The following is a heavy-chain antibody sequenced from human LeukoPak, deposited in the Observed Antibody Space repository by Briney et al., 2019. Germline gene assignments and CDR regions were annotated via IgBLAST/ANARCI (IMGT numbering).Heavy chain of an antibody. J-gene: IGHJ4*02. CDR3: ARELGEGYCTNGVCGFDY. CDR2: IIPIFGTA. Sequence: ASVKVSCKASGGTFSSYAINWLRQAPGQGLEWMGGIIPIFGTANYAQKFQSRVRITTDESTSTAYMELSSLRSEDTAVYYCARELGEGYCTNGVCGFDYWGQGTLVTVSS. V-gene: IGHV1-69*05. CDR1: GGTFSSYA. D-gene: IGHD2-8*01.